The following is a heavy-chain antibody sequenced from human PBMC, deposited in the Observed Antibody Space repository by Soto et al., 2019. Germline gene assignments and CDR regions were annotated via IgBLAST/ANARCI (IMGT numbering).Heavy chain of an antibody. CDR3: ARDSPPVDY. CDR2: ISAYNGNT. J-gene: IGHJ4*02. CDR1: GYTFSNYG. Sequence: QVQLVQSGAEVKKPGASVKVSCKASGYTFSNYGISWVRQAPGQGLEWMGWISAYNGNTKYAQKRKXXXTXXTDKSTSTAYMELRSLRSDDTAVYYCARDSPPVDYWGQGTLVTVSS. V-gene: IGHV1-18*01.